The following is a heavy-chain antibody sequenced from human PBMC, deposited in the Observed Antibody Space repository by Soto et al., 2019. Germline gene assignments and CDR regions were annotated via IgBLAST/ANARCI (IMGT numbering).Heavy chain of an antibody. CDR2: IYHSGST. D-gene: IGHD6-13*01. Sequence: SETLSLTCAVSGGSISSSNWWSWVRQPPGKGLEWIGEIYHSGSTYHNPSLKSRVTISVDTSKNQFSLKLTSVTAADTAVYYCGRAHRDLQQLVHYYYSMDVWGQGTTVTVSS. J-gene: IGHJ6*02. CDR3: GRAHRDLQQLVHYYYSMDV. CDR1: GGSISSSNW. V-gene: IGHV4-4*02.